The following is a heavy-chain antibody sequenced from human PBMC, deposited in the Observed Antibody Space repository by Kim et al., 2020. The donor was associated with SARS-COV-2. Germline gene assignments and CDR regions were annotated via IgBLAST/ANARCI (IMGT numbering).Heavy chain of an antibody. J-gene: IGHJ6*02. CDR3: ARLKIYYDSSGYLPENYYYYGMDV. D-gene: IGHD3-22*01. V-gene: IGHV4-34*01. CDR2: INHSGST. Sequence: SETLSLTCAVYGGSFSGYYWSWIRQPPGKGLEWIGEINHSGSTNYNPSLKSRVTISVDTSKNQFSLKLSSVTAADTAVYYCARLKIYYDSSGYLPENYYYYGMDVWGQGTTVTVSS. CDR1: GGSFSGYY.